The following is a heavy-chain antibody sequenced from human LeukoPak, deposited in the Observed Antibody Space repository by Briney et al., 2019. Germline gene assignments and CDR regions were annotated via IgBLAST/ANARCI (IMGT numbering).Heavy chain of an antibody. CDR1: GFTFSSYS. V-gene: IGHV3-21*01. J-gene: IGHJ3*02. CDR3: ARDFRPGRIDAFDI. D-gene: IGHD6-6*01. CDR2: ISSISSYI. Sequence: PGGSLRLSCAASGFTFSSYSMNWARQAPGKGLEWVSSISSISSYIYYADSVKGRFTISRDNAKNSLYLQMNSLRAEDTAVYYCARDFRPGRIDAFDIWGQGTMVTVSS.